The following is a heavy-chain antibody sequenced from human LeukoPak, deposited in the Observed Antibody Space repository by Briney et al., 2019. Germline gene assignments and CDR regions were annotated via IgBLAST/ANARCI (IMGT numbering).Heavy chain of an antibody. CDR2: ISNGGST. V-gene: IGHV4-59*07. Sequence: SDTLSLTCIVSGGPINTYHWSWIRQPPGKRLEWIGFISNGGSTSYNPSLKSRLTISADTSKNQISLKVTSATAADTAVYYCARHQPFDPWGQGILVTVSS. CDR3: ARHQPFDP. J-gene: IGHJ5*02. CDR1: GGPINTYH.